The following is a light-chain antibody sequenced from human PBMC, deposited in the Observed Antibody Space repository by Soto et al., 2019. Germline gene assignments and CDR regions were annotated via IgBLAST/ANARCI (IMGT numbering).Light chain of an antibody. CDR3: QLLSDWPPT. CDR2: GAS. Sequence: EIVLTQSPATLSLSPGERATLSCRASQSLSTYLAWYQQKPGQAPRLLIFGASNRATGIPTRFSGSGSVTDFTLTISSLVPEDFAVYYCQLLSDWPPTFGPGNKVDV. J-gene: IGKJ3*01. V-gene: IGKV3-11*01. CDR1: QSLSTY.